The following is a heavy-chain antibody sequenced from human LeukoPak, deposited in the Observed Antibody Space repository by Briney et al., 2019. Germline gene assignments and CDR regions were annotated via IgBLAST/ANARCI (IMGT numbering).Heavy chain of an antibody. Sequence: SETLSLTCTVSGGSISSGGYYWSWIRQHPGKGLEWIGYIYYSGSTYYNPSLKSRVTISVDTSKNQFSLKLSSVTAADTAVYYCARVTEYGGIDYWGQGTLVTVSS. J-gene: IGHJ4*02. V-gene: IGHV4-31*03. CDR3: ARVTEYGGIDY. CDR1: GGSISSGGYY. D-gene: IGHD3-16*01. CDR2: IYYSGST.